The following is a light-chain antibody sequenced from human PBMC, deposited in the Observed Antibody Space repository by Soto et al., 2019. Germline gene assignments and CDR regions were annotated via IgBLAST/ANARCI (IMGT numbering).Light chain of an antibody. Sequence: PWERATLSCRASQSVSSYLAWYQQKPGQAPRLLIYDASNRATGIPARFSGSGSGTDFTLTISSLEPEDFAVYYCQQRSNWPRSTFGQGTKLEIK. CDR3: QQRSNWPRST. V-gene: IGKV3-11*01. CDR1: QSVSSY. J-gene: IGKJ2*01. CDR2: DAS.